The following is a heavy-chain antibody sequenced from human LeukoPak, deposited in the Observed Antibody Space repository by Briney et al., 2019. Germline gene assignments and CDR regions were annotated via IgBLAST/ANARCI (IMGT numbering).Heavy chain of an antibody. V-gene: IGHV3-30*02. CDR2: IRYDGSNK. CDR3: LGTSNSFDY. J-gene: IGHJ4*02. D-gene: IGHD1-7*01. Sequence: GGSLRLSCAASGFTFSSYGMHWVRQTPDKGLEWVAFIRYDGSNKYCAESVKGRFTISRDNSKHTLYLQMNNLRADDTGVYYALGTSNSFDYWGQGTLVTVSS. CDR1: GFTFSSYG.